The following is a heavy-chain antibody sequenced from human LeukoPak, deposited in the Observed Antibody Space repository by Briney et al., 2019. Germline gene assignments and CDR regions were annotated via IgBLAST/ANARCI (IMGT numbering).Heavy chain of an antibody. CDR3: AKASSSWYPFIINDFDY. J-gene: IGHJ4*02. CDR2: ISGSGGST. CDR1: EFTFSSYA. V-gene: IGHV3-23*01. Sequence: GGSLRLSCAASEFTFSSYAMSWVRQAPGKGLEWVSAISGSGGSTYYADSVKGRFTISRDNSKNTLYLQMSSLRAEDTAVYYCAKASSSWYPFIINDFDYWGQGTLVTVSS. D-gene: IGHD6-13*01.